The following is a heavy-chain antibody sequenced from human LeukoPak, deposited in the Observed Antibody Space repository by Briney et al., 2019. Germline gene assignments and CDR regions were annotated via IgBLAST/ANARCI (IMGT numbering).Heavy chain of an antibody. J-gene: IGHJ5*02. CDR3: VREFGKIDGGT. V-gene: IGHV3-74*01. Sequence: GGSLRLSCAASGFTFSSYCMHWVRQAPGKGLVWVSLINSDGSITSYADSVKGRFTISRDNAKNTLFLQMNSLRAEDTAVYCWVREFGKIDGGTWGQGTLVTVSS. D-gene: IGHD3-16*01. CDR2: INSDGSIT. CDR1: GFTFSSYC.